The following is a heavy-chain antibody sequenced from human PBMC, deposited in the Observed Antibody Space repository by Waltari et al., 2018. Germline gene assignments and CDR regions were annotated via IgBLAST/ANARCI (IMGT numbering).Heavy chain of an antibody. J-gene: IGHJ3*01. Sequence: QLQLQESGPGLVKPSETLSLTCSVSGVSITSNRHYWGWIRQPPGQGLEWIGTMSYTGATYSSPSLHSRVTISRDTSKNQLSLKLGSVTAADTAVYYCATYIGASVGTAAFDVWGQGTMVTVSS. CDR1: GVSITSNRHY. D-gene: IGHD5-12*01. CDR3: ATYIGASVGTAAFDV. V-gene: IGHV4-39*01. CDR2: MSYTGAT.